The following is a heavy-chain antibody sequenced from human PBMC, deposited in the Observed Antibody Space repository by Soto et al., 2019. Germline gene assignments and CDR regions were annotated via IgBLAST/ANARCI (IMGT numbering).Heavy chain of an antibody. V-gene: IGHV4-39*07. J-gene: IGHJ5*02. CDR1: GASISSSPYY. CDR2: IYYSGST. Sequence: PSETLSLTCSVSGASISSSPYYWNWIRQPPGKGLEWIATIYYSGSTYYNPSLKSRVTISVDTSKNQFSLKLTSVTAADTAVYYCARSVFPWGQGTLVTVSS. CDR3: ARSVFP.